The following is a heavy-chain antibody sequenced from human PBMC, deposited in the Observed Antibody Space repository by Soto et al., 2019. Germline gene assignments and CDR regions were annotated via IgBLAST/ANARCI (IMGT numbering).Heavy chain of an antibody. J-gene: IGHJ6*02. CDR2: ISGSGGIT. CDR1: GFTFSSYA. CDR3: ARARVKNYGMDV. V-gene: IGHV3-23*01. Sequence: EVQLLESGGDLVQPGGSLTLSCAASGFTFSSYAMSWVREAPGMGLDWVTAISGSGGITYYADSAKGRFTIPRDNSKNTRYLQMNSLGAEDSAVYYCARARVKNYGMDVWGQGTTVTVSS. D-gene: IGHD6-13*01.